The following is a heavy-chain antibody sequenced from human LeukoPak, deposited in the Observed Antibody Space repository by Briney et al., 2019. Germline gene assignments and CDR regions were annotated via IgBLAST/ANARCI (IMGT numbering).Heavy chain of an antibody. Sequence: GGSLRLSCAASGFTFSSYAMSWVRQAPGKGLEWVSAISGSGGSTYYADSVKGRFTISRDNSKNTLYLQMKSLRVDDTAVYYCAKSVEHSNYRKFHDWGQGTLVTVSS. CDR3: AKSVEHSNYRKFHD. V-gene: IGHV3-23*01. CDR1: GFTFSSYA. D-gene: IGHD4-11*01. CDR2: ISGSGGST. J-gene: IGHJ4*02.